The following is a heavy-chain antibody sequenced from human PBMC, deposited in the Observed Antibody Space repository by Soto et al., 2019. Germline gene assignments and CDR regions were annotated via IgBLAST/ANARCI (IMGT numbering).Heavy chain of an antibody. CDR1: GYTFTSYG. CDR3: ARDEALLQYGFDP. V-gene: IGHV1-18*04. D-gene: IGHD1-1*01. Sequence: VKVSCKASGYTFTSYGISWVRQAPGQGLEWMGWISAYNGNTNYALKLQGRVTMTTDTSTSTAYMELRSLRSDDTAVYYCARDEALLQYGFDPWGQGTLVTVSS. J-gene: IGHJ5*02. CDR2: ISAYNGNT.